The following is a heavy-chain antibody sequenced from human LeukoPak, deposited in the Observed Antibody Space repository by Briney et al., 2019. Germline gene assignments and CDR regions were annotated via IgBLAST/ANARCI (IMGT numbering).Heavy chain of an antibody. D-gene: IGHD3-22*01. J-gene: IGHJ2*01. CDR3: ARDNLPYYDTSGYWVSWYFDL. CDR2: IKQDGSET. Sequence: GGSLRLSCAASRFTFSSYWMTWFRQAPGKGLEWVANIKQDGSETYYVDSVKGRFTISRDNAKKLLYLQMNSLRAEDTAVYYCARDNLPYYDTSGYWVSWYFDLWGRGTLLTVSS. V-gene: IGHV3-7*01. CDR1: RFTFSSYW.